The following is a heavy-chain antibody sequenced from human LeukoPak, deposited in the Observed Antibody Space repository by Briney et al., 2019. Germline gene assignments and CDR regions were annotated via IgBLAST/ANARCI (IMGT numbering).Heavy chain of an antibody. CDR1: GGSISSYY. D-gene: IGHD3-9*01. CDR3: ARVRYFDWLSIDY. J-gene: IGHJ4*02. V-gene: IGHV4-59*01. Sequence: PSETLSLTCTVSGGSISSYYWSWIRQPPGKGLEWIGYIYYSGSTNYNPSLKSRVTISVDTSKNQFSLKLSSVTAADTAVYYCARVRYFDWLSIDYWGQGTLDTVSS. CDR2: IYYSGST.